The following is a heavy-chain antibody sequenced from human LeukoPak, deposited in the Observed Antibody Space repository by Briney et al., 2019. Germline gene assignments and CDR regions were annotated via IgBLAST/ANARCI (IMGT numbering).Heavy chain of an antibody. CDR2: ISYDGSNK. Sequence: GGSLRLSCSASGFTFSSYGMHWARQAPGKGLEWVAVISYDGSNKYYADSVKGRFTISRDNSRNTLYLQMNSLRAEDTAVYYCAKGPTPYSSSWYYDWFDPWGQGTLVTVSS. CDR1: GFTFSSYG. CDR3: AKGPTPYSSSWYYDWFDP. D-gene: IGHD6-13*01. V-gene: IGHV3-30*18. J-gene: IGHJ5*02.